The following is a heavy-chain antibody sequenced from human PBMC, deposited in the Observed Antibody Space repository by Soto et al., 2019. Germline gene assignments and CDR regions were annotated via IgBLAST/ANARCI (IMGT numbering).Heavy chain of an antibody. J-gene: IGHJ6*02. CDR2: IYSGGST. Sequence: GGSLRLSCAASGFTVSSNYMSWVRQAPGKGLEWVSVIYSGGSTYYADSVKGRFTISRDNSRNTLYLQMNSLRAEDTAVYYCAGGYCSSTSCYTYGMDVWGQGTTVTVSS. V-gene: IGHV3-53*01. D-gene: IGHD2-2*02. CDR1: GFTVSSNY. CDR3: AGGYCSSTSCYTYGMDV.